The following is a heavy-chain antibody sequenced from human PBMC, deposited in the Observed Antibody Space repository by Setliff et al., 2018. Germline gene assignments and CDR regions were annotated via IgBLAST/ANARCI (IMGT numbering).Heavy chain of an antibody. CDR1: GGSFSTYY. J-gene: IGHJ2*01. Sequence: SETLSLTCAVYGGSFSTYYWIWIRQPPGKGLEWIGEINHSGSTNYNPSLKSRVTISVDTSKNQFSLKLSSVTAADTALYYCARQFMAWYFDLWGRGTLVTVSS. CDR3: ARQFMAWYFDL. CDR2: INHSGST. V-gene: IGHV4-34*01.